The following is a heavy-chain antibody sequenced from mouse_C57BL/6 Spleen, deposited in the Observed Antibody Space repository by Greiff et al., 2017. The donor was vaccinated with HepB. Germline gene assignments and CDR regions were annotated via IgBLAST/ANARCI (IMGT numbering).Heavy chain of an antibody. J-gene: IGHJ4*01. CDR2: IWTGGGT. Sequence: QVQLQQSGPGLVAPSQSLSITCTVSGFSLTSYAISWVRQPPGKGLEWLGVIWTGGGTNYNSALKSRLSISKDNSKSQVFLKMNSLQTDDTARYYCARRRDGYVLAMDYWGQGTSVTVSS. CDR3: ARRRDGYVLAMDY. CDR1: GFSLTSYA. V-gene: IGHV2-9-1*01. D-gene: IGHD2-2*01.